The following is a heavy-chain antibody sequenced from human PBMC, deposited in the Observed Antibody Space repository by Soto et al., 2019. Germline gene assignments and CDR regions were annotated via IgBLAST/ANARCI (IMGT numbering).Heavy chain of an antibody. CDR2: IDYSGAT. V-gene: IGHV3-23*01. CDR1: GFTFSSYA. Sequence: GGSLRLSCAASGFTFSSYAMDWVRQAPGRGLEWVSGIDYSGATFYADSVKGRFTISRDDSKNSLYLQMNSLRAEDTAVYYCARVGPPLDYWGQGPLVTAPQ. J-gene: IGHJ4*02. CDR3: ARVGPPLDY.